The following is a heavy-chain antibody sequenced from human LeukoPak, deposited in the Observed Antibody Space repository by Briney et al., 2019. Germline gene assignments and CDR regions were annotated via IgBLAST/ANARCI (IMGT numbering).Heavy chain of an antibody. D-gene: IGHD6-6*01. CDR3: ARHGAARRGGYYYMDV. Sequence: GESLEISCKGSGYSFTSYWIGWVRQMPGKGLEWMGIIYPGDSDTRYSPSFQGQVTISADKSISTAYLQWSSLKASDTAMYYCARHGAARRGGYYYMDVWGKGTTVTVSS. CDR2: IYPGDSDT. CDR1: GYSFTSYW. V-gene: IGHV5-51*01. J-gene: IGHJ6*03.